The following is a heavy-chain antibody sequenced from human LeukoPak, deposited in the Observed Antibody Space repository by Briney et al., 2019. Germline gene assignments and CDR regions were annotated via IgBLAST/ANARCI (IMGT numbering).Heavy chain of an antibody. CDR2: IIPIFGTA. J-gene: IGHJ3*02. Sequence: GASVKVSCKASGGTFSSYAISWVRQAPGQGLEWMGGIIPIFGTANYAQKFQGRVTITADESTSTAYMELSSLRSEDTAVYYCARGGYSSGWYKGNAFDIWGQGTMVTVSS. CDR3: ARGGYSSGWYKGNAFDI. D-gene: IGHD6-19*01. CDR1: GGTFSSYA. V-gene: IGHV1-69*13.